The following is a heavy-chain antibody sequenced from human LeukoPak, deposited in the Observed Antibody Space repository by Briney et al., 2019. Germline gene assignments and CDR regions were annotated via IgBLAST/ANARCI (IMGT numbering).Heavy chain of an antibody. CDR3: ARASSRDYYDSGGYFGDY. Sequence: PGGSLRLSCAASGFTFSSYSMNWVRQAPGKGLEWVSSISSSSSYIYYADSVKGRFTISRDNAKNSLYLQMNSLRAEDTAVYYCARASSRDYYDSGGYFGDYWGQGTLVTVSS. CDR1: GFTFSSYS. J-gene: IGHJ4*02. CDR2: ISSSSSYI. D-gene: IGHD3-22*01. V-gene: IGHV3-21*01.